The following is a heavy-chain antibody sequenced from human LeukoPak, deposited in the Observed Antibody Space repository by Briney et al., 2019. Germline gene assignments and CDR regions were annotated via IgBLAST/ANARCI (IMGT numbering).Heavy chain of an antibody. Sequence: PGGSLRLSCAASGFTFSSYAMSWVRQAPGKGLVWVSAISGSGGSTYYADSVKGRFTISRDNSKNTLYLQMNSLRAEDTAVYYCAKKGSSGWYEIDYWGQGTLVTVSS. CDR1: GFTFSSYA. CDR3: AKKGSSGWYEIDY. V-gene: IGHV3-23*01. J-gene: IGHJ4*02. D-gene: IGHD6-19*01. CDR2: ISGSGGST.